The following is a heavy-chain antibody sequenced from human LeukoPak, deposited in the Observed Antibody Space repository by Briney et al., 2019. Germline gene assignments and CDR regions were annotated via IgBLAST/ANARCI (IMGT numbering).Heavy chain of an antibody. CDR3: ARGAYCSGGSCYSGWFDP. V-gene: IGHV3-48*03. CDR1: GFTFSSYE. Sequence: GGSLRLSCAASGFTFSSYEMNWVRQAPGKGLEWVSYISSSGSTIYYADSVKGRFTISRDNAKSSLYLQMNSLRAEDTAVYYCARGAYCSGGSCYSGWFDPWGQGTLVTVSS. J-gene: IGHJ5*02. D-gene: IGHD2-15*01. CDR2: ISSSGSTI.